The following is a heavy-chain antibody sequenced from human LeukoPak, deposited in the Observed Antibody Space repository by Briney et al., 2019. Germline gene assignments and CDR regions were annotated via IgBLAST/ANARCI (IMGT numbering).Heavy chain of an antibody. CDR1: GFTFSSYE. CDR3: AKDTVVEMATILHY. Sequence: GGSLRLSCAASGFTFSSYEMNWGRQAPGKGLEWVAFIRYDGSNKYYADSVKGRFTISRDNSKNTLYLQMNSLRAEDTAVYYCAKDTVVEMATILHYWGQGTLVTVSS. J-gene: IGHJ4*02. D-gene: IGHD5-24*01. CDR2: IRYDGSNK. V-gene: IGHV3-30*02.